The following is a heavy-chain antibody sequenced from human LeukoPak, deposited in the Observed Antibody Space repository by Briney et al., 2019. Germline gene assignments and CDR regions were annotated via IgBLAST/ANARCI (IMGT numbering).Heavy chain of an antibody. Sequence: GGSLRLSCAASGFTFSSYAMSWVRQAPGKGLEWVSAISGSGGSTYYADSVEGRFTISRDNSKNTLHLQVDSLRAEDTAVYYCAKVGGLFDYWGQGTLVTVSS. V-gene: IGHV3-23*01. J-gene: IGHJ4*02. CDR1: GFTFSSYA. CDR2: ISGSGGST. CDR3: AKVGGLFDY.